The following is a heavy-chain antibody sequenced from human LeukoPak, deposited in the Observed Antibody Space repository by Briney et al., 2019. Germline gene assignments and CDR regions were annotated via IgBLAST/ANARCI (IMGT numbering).Heavy chain of an antibody. CDR1: GFTVSSNY. Sequence: GGSLRLSCAASGFTVSSNYMSWVRQAPGKGLVWVSRISHDGIISYADSVKGRFTISRDNAKNTLILQMNSLRVEDTAVYYCARDWVYKIDYWGRGTLVTVSS. V-gene: IGHV3-74*01. CDR3: ARDWVYKIDY. J-gene: IGHJ4*02. CDR2: ISHDGII. D-gene: IGHD5-24*01.